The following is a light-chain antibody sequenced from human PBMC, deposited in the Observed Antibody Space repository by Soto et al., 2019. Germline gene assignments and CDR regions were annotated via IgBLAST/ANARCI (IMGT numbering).Light chain of an antibody. Sequence: DIVMTQSPDSLAVSLGERATINSKSGQSVLSSSNNKNYLAWYQQKPGQPPKLLIYWASTRESGVPDRFSGSGSGTDFSLTISSLQAEDVAAYYCHQYYSTPWTFGQGTKVEVK. CDR1: QSVLSSSNNKNY. J-gene: IGKJ1*01. V-gene: IGKV4-1*01. CDR2: WAS. CDR3: HQYYSTPWT.